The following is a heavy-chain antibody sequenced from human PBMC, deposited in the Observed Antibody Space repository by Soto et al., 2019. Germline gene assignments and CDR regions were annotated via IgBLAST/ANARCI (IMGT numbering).Heavy chain of an antibody. CDR2: VSDSGGST. J-gene: IGHJ4*02. D-gene: IGHD1-26*01. CDR1: GFTFSSYA. Sequence: EVHLLESGGGLVQPGGSLRLSCAASGFTFSSYAMNWVRQAPGQGLEWVSTVSDSGGSTYYADSVQGRFTISRDNSKNTLFLHMNSLGAEDTAIYYCARTIVGGVVHAFDFRGQGTLVTVSS. CDR3: ARTIVGGVVHAFDF. V-gene: IGHV3-23*01.